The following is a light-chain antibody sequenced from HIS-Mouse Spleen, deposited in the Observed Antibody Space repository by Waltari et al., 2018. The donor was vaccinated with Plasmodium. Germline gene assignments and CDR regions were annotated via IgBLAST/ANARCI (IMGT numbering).Light chain of an antibody. CDR2: EDG. V-gene: IGLV3-10*01. CDR3: YSTDSSGNHRV. J-gene: IGLJ3*02. Sequence: SYELTQPPSVSVSPGQTARITCPGDALPKKYAYWYQQKSGQAPVLVIYEDGKRPSGIPGRFSGSSSGTMATLTISGAQVEDEADYYCYSTDSSGNHRVFGGGTKLTVL. CDR1: ALPKKY.